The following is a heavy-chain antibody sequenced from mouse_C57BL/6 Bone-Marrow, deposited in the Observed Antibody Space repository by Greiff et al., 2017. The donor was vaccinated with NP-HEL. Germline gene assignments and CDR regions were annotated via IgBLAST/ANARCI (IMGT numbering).Heavy chain of an antibody. CDR2: ISNGGGST. CDR3: AKSSYWYFDV. J-gene: IGHJ1*03. Sequence: EVQRVESGGGLVQPGGSLTLSCAASGFTFSDYYLYWVRQTPEKRLEWVAYISNGGGSTYYPATVTGRFTLSRDNAKNPLYLQMRRLKSEDTAMYYCAKSSYWYFDVWGTGTTVTVSS. CDR1: GFTFSDYY. D-gene: IGHD1-3*01. V-gene: IGHV5-12*01.